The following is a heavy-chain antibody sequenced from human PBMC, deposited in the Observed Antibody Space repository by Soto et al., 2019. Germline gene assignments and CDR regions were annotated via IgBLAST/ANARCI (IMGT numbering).Heavy chain of an antibody. CDR2: IYYSGGT. CDR3: ARPSGSYLYYFDY. Sequence: QLQLQESGPGLVKPSETLSLTCTVSGGSISSSSYYWGWIRQPPGKGLEWIGSIYYSGGTYYNPSLKSRVPISVDTSKNQFSLKLSSVTAADTAVYYCARPSGSYLYYFDYWGQGTLVTVSS. CDR1: GGSISSSSYY. V-gene: IGHV4-39*01. J-gene: IGHJ4*02. D-gene: IGHD1-26*01.